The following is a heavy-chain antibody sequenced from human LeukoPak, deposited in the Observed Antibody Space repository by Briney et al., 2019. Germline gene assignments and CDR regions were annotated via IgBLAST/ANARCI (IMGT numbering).Heavy chain of an antibody. J-gene: IGHJ4*02. CDR1: GFTVNSNY. D-gene: IGHD6-19*01. Sequence: GGSLRLSCAASGFTVNSNYMSWVRQAPGKGLEWVSGINWNGGSTGYADSVKGRFTISRDNAQKSLYLQMNSLRAEDTALYHCARDGSGWYSDYWGLGTLVTVSS. CDR3: ARDGSGWYSDY. V-gene: IGHV3-20*01. CDR2: INWNGGST.